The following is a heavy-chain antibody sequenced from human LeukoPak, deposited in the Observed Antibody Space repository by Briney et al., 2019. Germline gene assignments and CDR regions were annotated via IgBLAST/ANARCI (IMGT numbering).Heavy chain of an antibody. V-gene: IGHV1-2*02. D-gene: IGHD3-22*01. Sequence: GASVKVSCKASGYTFTCYYMHWVRQAPGQGLEWMGWINPNSGGTNYAQKFQGRVTMTRDTSISTAYMELSRLRSDDTAVYYCASGLGRKITMIVVDSTYPDYWGQGTLVTVSS. CDR2: INPNSGGT. J-gene: IGHJ4*02. CDR1: GYTFTCYY. CDR3: ASGLGRKITMIVVDSTYPDY.